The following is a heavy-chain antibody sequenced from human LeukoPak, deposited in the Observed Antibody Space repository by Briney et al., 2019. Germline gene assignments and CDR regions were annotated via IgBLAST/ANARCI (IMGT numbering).Heavy chain of an antibody. J-gene: IGHJ4*02. V-gene: IGHV3-74*01. CDR1: EFTFSAYW. CDR2: INGDGSST. Sequence: PGGSLRLSCAASEFTFSAYWMHWVRQAPGKGLLWVSRINGDGSSTNYADSVKGRFTISRDNAKSTVYLQMNSLRAEDTAVYYCARGGGAVVTLAYWGQGTPVTVS. CDR3: ARGGGAVVTLAY. D-gene: IGHD2-21*02.